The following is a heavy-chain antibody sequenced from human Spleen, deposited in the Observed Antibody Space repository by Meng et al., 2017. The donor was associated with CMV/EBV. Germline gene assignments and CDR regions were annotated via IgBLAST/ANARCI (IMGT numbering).Heavy chain of an antibody. J-gene: IGHJ5*02. CDR1: FHPFA. CDR3: ARDASDFDSSGYYSTWFDP. V-gene: IGHV1-69*05. Sequence: FHPFAISWVRQAPGQGLEWMGGFIPVFGAPDYAQKFQDRLTMTSDTSTSTVYMELSSLRSDDTAVYYCARDASDFDSSGYYSTWFDPWGQGTLVTVSS. CDR2: FIPVFGAP. D-gene: IGHD3-22*01.